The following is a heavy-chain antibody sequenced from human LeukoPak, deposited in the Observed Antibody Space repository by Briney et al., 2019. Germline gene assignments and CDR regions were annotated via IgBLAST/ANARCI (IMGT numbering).Heavy chain of an antibody. CDR1: GGTLSSYA. J-gene: IGHJ3*02. Sequence: GSSVKVSCKASGGTLSSYAISWVRQAPGQGLEWMGRIIPIFGTANYAQKFQGRVTITTDESTSTAYMELSSLRSEDTAVYCCAREGSGWYWGAFDIWGQGTMVTVSS. V-gene: IGHV1-69*05. D-gene: IGHD6-19*01. CDR2: IIPIFGTA. CDR3: AREGSGWYWGAFDI.